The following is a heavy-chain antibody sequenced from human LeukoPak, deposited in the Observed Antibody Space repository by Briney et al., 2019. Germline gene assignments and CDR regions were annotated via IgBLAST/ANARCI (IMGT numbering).Heavy chain of an antibody. CDR3: ARHRIAPADDAFDI. Sequence: PSETLSLTCTVSGGSISSYYWSWIRQPPGKGLEWIGHIYGSGSTYYNPSLKSRVAISVDTSKTLLSLKLSSVTAADTAVYYCARHRIAPADDAFDIWGRGTMVTVSS. CDR1: GGSISSYY. J-gene: IGHJ3*02. CDR2: IYGSGST. D-gene: IGHD6-13*01. V-gene: IGHV4-59*04.